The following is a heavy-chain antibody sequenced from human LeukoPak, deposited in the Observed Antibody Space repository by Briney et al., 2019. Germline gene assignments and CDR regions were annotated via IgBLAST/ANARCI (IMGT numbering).Heavy chain of an antibody. V-gene: IGHV4-39*07. CDR1: GGSISSSSYY. J-gene: IGHJ4*02. CDR2: IYYSGST. CDR3: ARASSTYYYDSSGYYHFDY. D-gene: IGHD3-22*01. Sequence: SETLSLTCTVSGGSISSSSYYWGWIRQPPGKGLEWIGSIYYSGSTYYNPSLKSRVTISVDTSKNQFSLKLSSVTAADTAVYYCARASSTYYYDSSGYYHFDYWGQGTLVTVSS.